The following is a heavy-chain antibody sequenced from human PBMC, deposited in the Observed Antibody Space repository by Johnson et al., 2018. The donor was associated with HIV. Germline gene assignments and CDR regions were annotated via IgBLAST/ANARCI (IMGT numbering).Heavy chain of an antibody. D-gene: IGHD4-17*01. CDR2: ISTSGSSI. Sequence: MQLVESGGGLVKPGGSLRLSCAASGFPFSDYYMTWIRQTPGKGLECLAYISTSGSSIYYTDSVKGRVTISRDNAKNSLFLQMNSLRAEDTAVYYCARDATPWGRDYVGYAFDLWGQGTMVTVSS. J-gene: IGHJ3*01. V-gene: IGHV3-11*04. CDR3: ARDATPWGRDYVGYAFDL. CDR1: GFPFSDYY.